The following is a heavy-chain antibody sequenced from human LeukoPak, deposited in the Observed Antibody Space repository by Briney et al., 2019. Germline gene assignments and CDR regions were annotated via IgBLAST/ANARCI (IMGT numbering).Heavy chain of an antibody. J-gene: IGHJ4*02. Sequence: GGSLRLSCAASGFTVSRSYMSWVRQAPGKGLEWVSVMYSGGATYYANSVKGRFTISRDYSKNTLNLQMNNLGTEDTAVYFCARSAHDTSGYAYWGQGTLVTVSS. CDR3: ARSAHDTSGYAY. V-gene: IGHV3-66*02. CDR1: GFTVSRSY. CDR2: MYSGGAT. D-gene: IGHD3-22*01.